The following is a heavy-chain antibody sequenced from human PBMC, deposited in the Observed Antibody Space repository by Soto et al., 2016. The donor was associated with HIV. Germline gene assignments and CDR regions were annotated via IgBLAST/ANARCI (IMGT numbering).Heavy chain of an antibody. Sequence: EVQLVESGGGLVKPGGSLRLSCAASGFTFSSYSMNWVRQAPGKGLEWVSSISSSSSYIYYADSVKGRFTISRDNAKNSLYLQMNSLRAEDTAVYYCARDFFGSSWTSDYWGQGTWSPSPQ. V-gene: IGHV3-21*01. J-gene: IGHJ4*02. CDR3: ARDFFGSSWTSDY. CDR1: GFTFSSYS. D-gene: IGHD6-13*01. CDR2: ISSSSSYI.